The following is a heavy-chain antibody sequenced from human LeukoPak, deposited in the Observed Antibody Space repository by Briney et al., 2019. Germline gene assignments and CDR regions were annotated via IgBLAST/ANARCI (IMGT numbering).Heavy chain of an antibody. CDR1: GFTFSSYG. D-gene: IGHD2-15*01. J-gene: IGHJ3*01. V-gene: IGHV3-30*02. CDR3: AKPRDIDSWAFDV. Sequence: GGSLRLSCAASGFTFSSYGMHWVRQAPGKGLEWVAVIWYDGRNKYYADSVKGRFTISRDNSKNTLNLQMNSLRTEDTAVFYCAKPRDIDSWAFDVWGQGTMVTVSS. CDR2: IWYDGRNK.